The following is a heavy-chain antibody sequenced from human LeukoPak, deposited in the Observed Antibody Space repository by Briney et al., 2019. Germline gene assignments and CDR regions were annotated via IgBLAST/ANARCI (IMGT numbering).Heavy chain of an antibody. CDR2: IYSGGST. V-gene: IGHV3-53*01. D-gene: IGHD4-17*01. Sequence: QPGGSLRLSCAASGFTVSSNYMSWVRQAPGKGLEWVSVIYSGGSTYYADSVKGRFTISRDNSKNTLYLQMNSLRAEDTAVYYCAKFIPDYGDYAPGRDWGQGTLVTVSS. CDR1: GFTVSSNY. J-gene: IGHJ4*02. CDR3: AKFIPDYGDYAPGRD.